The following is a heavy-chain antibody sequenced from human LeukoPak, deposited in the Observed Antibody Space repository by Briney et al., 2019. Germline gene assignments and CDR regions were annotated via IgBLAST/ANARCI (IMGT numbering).Heavy chain of an antibody. Sequence: QAGGSLRLSCAASGFTFSSYWMSWVRQAPGKGLEWVANIKQDGSEKYYVDSVKGRFTISRDDAKNSLYLQMNSLRAEDTAVYYCAYEAAPPYYYGMDVWGQGTTVTVSS. CDR2: IKQDGSEK. CDR1: GFTFSSYW. D-gene: IGHD3-16*01. V-gene: IGHV3-7*01. CDR3: AYEAAPPYYYGMDV. J-gene: IGHJ6*02.